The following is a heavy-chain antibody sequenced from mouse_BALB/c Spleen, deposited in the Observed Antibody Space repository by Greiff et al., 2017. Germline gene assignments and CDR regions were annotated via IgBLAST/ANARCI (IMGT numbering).Heavy chain of an antibody. CDR2: IFPGTGTT. Sequence: VQLQQSGAELVKPGASVKLSCKTSGYTFTSYWIQWVKQRPGQGLGWIGEIFPGTGTTYYNEKFKGKATLTIDTSSSTAYMQLSSLTSEDSAVYFCARGTFAYWGQETLVTVSA. V-gene: IGHV1S132*01. CDR3: ARGTFAY. J-gene: IGHJ3*01. CDR1: GYTFTSYW. D-gene: IGHD3-3*01.